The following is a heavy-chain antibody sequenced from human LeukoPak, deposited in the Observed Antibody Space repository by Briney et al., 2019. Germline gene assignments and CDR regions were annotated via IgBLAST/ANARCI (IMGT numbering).Heavy chain of an antibody. Sequence: SETLSLTCTVSGGSISSSSYYWGWIRQPPGKGLEWIGSIYYSGSTYYNPSLKSRVTISVDTSKNQFSLKLSSVTAADTAVYYCARGTMAVAGVIEYWGQGTLVTVSS. CDR3: ARGTMAVAGVIEY. CDR2: IYYSGST. D-gene: IGHD6-19*01. V-gene: IGHV4-39*07. J-gene: IGHJ4*02. CDR1: GGSISSSSYY.